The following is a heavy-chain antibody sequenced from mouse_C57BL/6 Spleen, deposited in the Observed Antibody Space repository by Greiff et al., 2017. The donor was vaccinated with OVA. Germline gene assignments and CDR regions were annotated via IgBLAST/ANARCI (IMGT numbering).Heavy chain of an antibody. V-gene: IGHV3-6*01. J-gene: IGHJ4*01. CDR3: AREAITTVVDYAMDY. D-gene: IGHD1-1*01. CDR1: GYSITSGYY. Sequence: EVQLQESGPGLVKPSQSLSLTCSVTGYSITSGYYWNWIRQFPGNKLEWMGYISYDGSNNYNPSLKNRISITRDTSKNQFFLKLNSVTTEDTATYYCAREAITTVVDYAMDYWGQGTSVTVSS. CDR2: ISYDGSN.